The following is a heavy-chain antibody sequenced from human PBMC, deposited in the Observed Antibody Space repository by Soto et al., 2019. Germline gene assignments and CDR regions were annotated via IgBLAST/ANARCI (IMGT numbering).Heavy chain of an antibody. CDR3: AREIERLLGY. V-gene: IGHV3-30-3*01. CDR1: GFTFSSYA. Sequence: SLRLSCAASGFTFSSYAMHWVRQAPGKGLEWVAVISYDGSNKYYADSVKGRFTISRDNSKNTLYLQMNSLRAEDTAMYYCAREIERLLGYWGQGTLVTVSS. D-gene: IGHD3-3*01. J-gene: IGHJ4*02. CDR2: ISYDGSNK.